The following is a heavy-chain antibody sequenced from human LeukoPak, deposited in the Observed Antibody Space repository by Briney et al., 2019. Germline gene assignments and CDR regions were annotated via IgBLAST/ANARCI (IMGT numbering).Heavy chain of an antibody. Sequence: SPSETLSLTCTVSGGSISSYYWSWIRQPPGKGLEWIGYIYYSGSTNYNPSLKSRVTISVDTSKNQFSPKLSSVTAADTAVYYCARQDYPDAFDIWGQGTMVTVSS. D-gene: IGHD4/OR15-4a*01. J-gene: IGHJ3*02. CDR1: GGSISSYY. CDR3: ARQDYPDAFDI. V-gene: IGHV4-59*08. CDR2: IYYSGST.